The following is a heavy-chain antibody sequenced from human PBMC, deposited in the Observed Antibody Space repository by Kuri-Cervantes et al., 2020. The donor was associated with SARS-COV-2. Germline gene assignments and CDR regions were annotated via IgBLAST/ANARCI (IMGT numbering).Heavy chain of an antibody. CDR3: ARPPEEGAVTTWGNDY. J-gene: IGHJ4*02. Sequence: SVKVSCKASGGTFGSYAISWVRQAPGQGLEWMGGIIPIFGTANYAQKFQGRVTITADESTSTAYMELSSLRSEDTAVHYCARPPEEGAVTTWGNDYWGQGTLVTVSS. CDR2: IIPIFGTA. V-gene: IGHV1-69*13. D-gene: IGHD4-17*01. CDR1: GGTFGSYA.